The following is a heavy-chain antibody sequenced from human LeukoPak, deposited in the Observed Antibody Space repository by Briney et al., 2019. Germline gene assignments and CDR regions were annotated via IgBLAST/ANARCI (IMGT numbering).Heavy chain of an antibody. D-gene: IGHD5-24*01. V-gene: IGHV3-21*01. CDR3: ARSTEGEMATTAYAFDI. J-gene: IGHJ3*02. CDR2: ISSSSSYI. CDR1: GFTFSSYS. Sequence: PGGSLRLSCAASGFTFSSYSMNWVRQAPGKGLEWVSSISSSSSYIYYADSVKGRFTISRDNAKNSLYLQMNSLRAEDTTVYYCARSTEGEMATTAYAFDIWGQGTMVTVSS.